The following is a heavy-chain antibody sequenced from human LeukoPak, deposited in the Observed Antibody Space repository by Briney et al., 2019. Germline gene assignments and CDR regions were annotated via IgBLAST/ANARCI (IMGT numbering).Heavy chain of an antibody. J-gene: IGHJ6*02. CDR1: GASFSGYN. D-gene: IGHD2-21*02. CDR3: ARDRGVVTAIFYYGMDV. V-gene: IGHV4-34*01. CDR2: INHSGRT. Sequence: SETLSLTCAVYGASFSGYNWSWIRQPPGEGREWIGEINHSGRTNYNPSLKSRVTISVDTSKYQFSLKLSSVTAANTAVYYCARDRGVVTAIFYYGMDVWGQGTTVTVSS.